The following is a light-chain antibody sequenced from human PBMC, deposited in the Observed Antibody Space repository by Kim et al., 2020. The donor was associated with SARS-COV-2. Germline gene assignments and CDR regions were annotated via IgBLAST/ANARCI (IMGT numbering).Light chain of an antibody. CDR3: QVWDSTSEHPWV. CDR1: DIGSQG. Sequence: PGTTAIIPGGGDDIGSQGVHWCQQKPGQAPVLVIQNDSDRPSGISERFSGSNSGDTATLAISRVEAGDEADYFCQVWDSTSEHPWVFGGGTQLTVL. V-gene: IGLV3-21*04. CDR2: NDS. J-gene: IGLJ3*02.